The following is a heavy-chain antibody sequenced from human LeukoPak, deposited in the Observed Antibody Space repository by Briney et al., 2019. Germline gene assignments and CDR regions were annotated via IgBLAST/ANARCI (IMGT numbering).Heavy chain of an antibody. CDR2: ISFDGSTK. CDR1: GFTFISYG. Sequence: GGSLRLSCAASGFTFISYGMHWVRQAPGKGLEWVSFISFDGSTKYNADSVKGRSITSDDSSKNTLYLQMNSLRAEDTAVYYCATENIRGIIGYYFDYWGQGTLVTVSS. V-gene: IGHV3-30*03. J-gene: IGHJ4*02. D-gene: IGHD3-10*01. CDR3: ATENIRGIIGYYFDY.